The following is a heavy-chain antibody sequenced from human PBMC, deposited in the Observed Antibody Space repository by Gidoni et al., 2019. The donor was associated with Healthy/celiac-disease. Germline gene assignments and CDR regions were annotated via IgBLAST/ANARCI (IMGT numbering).Heavy chain of an antibody. D-gene: IGHD6-6*01. CDR1: GGSIRSSNYY. V-gene: IGHV4-39*01. CDR3: ARRGIAALDYMDV. Sequence: QLQLQESGPGLVTPSETLSLTCTVSGGSIRSSNYYWDWIRQSPGKGLEWIGSMYYSGNTYYNPSLKSRVTISEDTSNNQFSLKLNAVTAADTAVYYCARRGIAALDYMDVWGKGTTVTVSS. CDR2: MYYSGNT. J-gene: IGHJ6*03.